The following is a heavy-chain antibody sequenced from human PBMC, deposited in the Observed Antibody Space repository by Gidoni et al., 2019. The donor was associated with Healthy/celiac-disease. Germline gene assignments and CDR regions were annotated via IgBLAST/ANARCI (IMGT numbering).Heavy chain of an antibody. Sequence: GLTFSSYSMNWVRQAPGKGLEWVSSISSSSSYIYYADSVKGRFTISRDNAKNALYLQMNSLRAEDTAVYYCARGTQWLVGNHYYYGMDVWGQGTTVTVSS. J-gene: IGHJ6*02. V-gene: IGHV3-21*01. CDR3: ARGTQWLVGNHYYYGMDV. D-gene: IGHD6-19*01. CDR2: ISSSSSYI. CDR1: GLTFSSYS.